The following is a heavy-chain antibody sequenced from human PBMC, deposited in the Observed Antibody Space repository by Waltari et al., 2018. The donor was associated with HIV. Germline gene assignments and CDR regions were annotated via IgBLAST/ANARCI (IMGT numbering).Heavy chain of an antibody. Sequence: QVQLQESGPALVKPSETLSLTCTVSGGFIGSSYWTWIRQAPGKGLEWIGYIYYTGSTNYNPSLESRVIISLDTSKNQFSLKLNSVTSADTAVYYCARSQSFYDRSGSPEYYFDYWGQGTLVTVSS. D-gene: IGHD3-22*01. CDR2: IYYTGST. V-gene: IGHV4-59*01. CDR3: ARSQSFYDRSGSPEYYFDY. J-gene: IGHJ4*02. CDR1: GGFIGSSY.